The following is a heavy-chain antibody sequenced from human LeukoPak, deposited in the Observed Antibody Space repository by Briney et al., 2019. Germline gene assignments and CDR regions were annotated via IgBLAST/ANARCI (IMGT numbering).Heavy chain of an antibody. CDR1: GFTFSTYA. Sequence: GGSLRLSCAASGFTFSTYAMGWVRQAPGKGLEWVSSIKGGGGDPFYAESVRGRFTISRDNSKNTLYLQLNSLRAEDTAAYFCAKGGHDFNPFYCWGQGTLVTVSS. CDR2: IKGGGGDP. D-gene: IGHD2-21*02. CDR3: AKGGHDFNPFYC. V-gene: IGHV3-23*01. J-gene: IGHJ4*02.